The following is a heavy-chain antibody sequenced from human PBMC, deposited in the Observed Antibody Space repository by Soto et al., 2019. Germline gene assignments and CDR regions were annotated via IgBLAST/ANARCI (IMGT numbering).Heavy chain of an antibody. CDR3: LKDGLISLFGLVYDGSKL. D-gene: IGHD3-3*01. V-gene: IGHV3-9*01. CDR1: GFTFGDDG. Sequence: ELQLVESVGGLVQHGRSLRLSCVASGFTFGDDGMHWVRQAPGRGPEWDSGVTWNRGNIAYAETVKGRLTIARDNAKNSLYLQMNSRRAEDTALYSCLKDGLISLFGLVYDGSKLGGHGTMVIVSS. J-gene: IGHJ3*01. CDR2: VTWNRGNI.